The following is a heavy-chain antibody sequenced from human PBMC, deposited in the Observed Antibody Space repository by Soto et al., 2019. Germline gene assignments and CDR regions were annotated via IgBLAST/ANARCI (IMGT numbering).Heavy chain of an antibody. V-gene: IGHV2-5*02. D-gene: IGHD5-18*01. CDR3: AYSGVGVWGNGYGCFDS. Sequence: QITLKESGPTLVKPTQTLTLTCTFSGFSLSTSGVGVGWIRQPPGKALEWLALIYWDDDKRYSPSLKSRVTITKDTSKNQVVLTMTNMDPVDTATYYRAYSGVGVWGNGYGCFDSWGQGALVTVSS. CDR2: IYWDDDK. CDR1: GFSLSTSGVG. J-gene: IGHJ4*02.